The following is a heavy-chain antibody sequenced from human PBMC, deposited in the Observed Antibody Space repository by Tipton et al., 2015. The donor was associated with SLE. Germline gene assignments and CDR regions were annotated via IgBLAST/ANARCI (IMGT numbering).Heavy chain of an antibody. Sequence: SLRLSCAASGFTFGDYAMHWVRQAPGKGLEWVSGISWNSGSIGYADSVKGRFTISRDNAKNSLYLQMNSLRAEDTALYYCAKASSSSRSSGAFDIWGQGTMVTVSS. V-gene: IGHV3-9*01. J-gene: IGHJ3*02. CDR3: AKASSSSRSSGAFDI. D-gene: IGHD6-6*01. CDR1: GFTFGDYA. CDR2: ISWNSGSI.